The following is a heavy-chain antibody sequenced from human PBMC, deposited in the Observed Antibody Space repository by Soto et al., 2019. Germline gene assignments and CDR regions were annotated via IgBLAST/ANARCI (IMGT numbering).Heavy chain of an antibody. V-gene: IGHV4-38-2*01. CDR3: ARHIVVVVAATGWFAP. J-gene: IGHJ5*02. D-gene: IGHD2-15*01. Sequence: SETLSLTCAVSGYSISSGYYWGWLRQPPGKGLEWIGSIYHGGSTYYNPSLKSRVTISVDTSKNQFSLKLSSVTAADTAVYYCARHIVVVVAATGWFAPWGQGPLVTVS. CDR1: GYSISSGYY. CDR2: IYHGGST.